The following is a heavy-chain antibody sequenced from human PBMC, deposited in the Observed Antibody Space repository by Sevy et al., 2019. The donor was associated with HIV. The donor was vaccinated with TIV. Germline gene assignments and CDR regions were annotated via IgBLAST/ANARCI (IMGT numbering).Heavy chain of an antibody. V-gene: IGHV3-11*04. D-gene: IGHD2-21*01. CDR3: AGEGSIRAFDI. CDR1: GFTFSDYY. J-gene: IGHJ3*02. Sequence: GGSLRLSCAVSGFTFSDYYMTWIRQAPGKGLEWVSYISSSGSTIYYADSVKGRFTISRDNRKNSLYLQMNSLRAEDTAVYYCAGEGSIRAFDIWGQGTMVTVSS. CDR2: ISSSGSTI.